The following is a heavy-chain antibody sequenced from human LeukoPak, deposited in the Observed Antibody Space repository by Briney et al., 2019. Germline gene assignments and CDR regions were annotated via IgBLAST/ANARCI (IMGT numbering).Heavy chain of an antibody. CDR2: ISDSGGNT. J-gene: IGHJ4*02. CDR1: GFTFNSYA. D-gene: IGHD6-6*01. CDR3: ARHRSSWLIDY. V-gene: IGHV3-23*01. Sequence: GGSLRLSCAAAGFTFNSYAMSWVRQAPWERLQWVSGISDSGGNTYYADSVRGRFTISRDNSKNTLYLQMNSLRAEDTAVYYCARHRSSWLIDYWGQGTLVTVSS.